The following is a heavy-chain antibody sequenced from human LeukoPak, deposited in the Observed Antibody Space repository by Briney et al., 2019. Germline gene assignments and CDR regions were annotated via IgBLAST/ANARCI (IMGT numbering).Heavy chain of an antibody. J-gene: IGHJ6*03. Sequence: GGSLRLSCAASKFTFSDYTMNWVRRAPGKGLEWFAYISVRSSTIYYADSVKGRFTISRDNAKSSLYLQMDNLRVDDTAVYYCARGMGIDNYFYYYMGVWGKGTTVTVSS. V-gene: IGHV3-48*01. CDR3: ARGMGIDNYFYYYMGV. CDR2: ISVRSSTI. D-gene: IGHD2-2*03. CDR1: KFTFSDYT.